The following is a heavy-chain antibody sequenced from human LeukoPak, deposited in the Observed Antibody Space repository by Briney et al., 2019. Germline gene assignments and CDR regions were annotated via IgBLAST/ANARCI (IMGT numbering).Heavy chain of an antibody. CDR1: GFTVSSNY. J-gene: IGHJ4*02. D-gene: IGHD2-2*01. CDR3: ARDLPAAKGVANFDY. Sequence: GGSLRLSCAASGFTVSSNYMSWVRQAPGKGLEWVSIIYSGGSTYYADSVKGRFTISRDNSKNTLYLQVNSLRGEDTAVYYCARDLPAAKGVANFDYWGQGTLVTVSS. V-gene: IGHV3-66*02. CDR2: IYSGGST.